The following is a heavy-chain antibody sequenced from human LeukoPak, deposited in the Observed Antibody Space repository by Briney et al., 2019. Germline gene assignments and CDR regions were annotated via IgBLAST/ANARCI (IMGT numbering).Heavy chain of an antibody. CDR3: ARVGSTSQGAEDY. Sequence: GGSLRLSCAASGFTFSSYWMTWVRQAPGKGLEWVANMNQNGGEKYYVDSVKGRFTISRDNAKNSLYLQMNSLRAEDTAVYYCARVGSTSQGAEDYWGQGTLVTVSS. J-gene: IGHJ4*02. CDR2: MNQNGGEK. V-gene: IGHV3-7*03. D-gene: IGHD6-6*01. CDR1: GFTFSSYW.